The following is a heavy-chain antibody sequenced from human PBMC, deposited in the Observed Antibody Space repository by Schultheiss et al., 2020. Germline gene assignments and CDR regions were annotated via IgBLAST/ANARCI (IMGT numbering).Heavy chain of an antibody. Sequence: ASVKVSCKTSGSTFRWHVMHWVRQAPGQGLEWMGIINPSGGSTSYAQKFQGRVTMTTDTSTNTAYIELRGLRSDDTAVYYCARSGRSGYPGYWGQGTLVTVSS. CDR2: INPSGGST. CDR3: ARSGRSGYPGY. V-gene: IGHV1-46*01. CDR1: GSTFRWHV. D-gene: IGHD5-12*01. J-gene: IGHJ4*02.